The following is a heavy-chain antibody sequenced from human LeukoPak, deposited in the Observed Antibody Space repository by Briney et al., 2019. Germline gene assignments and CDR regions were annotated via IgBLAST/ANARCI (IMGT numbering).Heavy chain of an antibody. V-gene: IGHV4-38-2*02. Sequence: SETLSLTCTVSGYSISSGYYWGWIRQPPGKGLEWIGSIYHSGSTNYNPSLKSRVTISVDTSKNQFSLKLSSVTAADTAVYYCARDRYYYDSSGYYSAFDTWGQGTMVTVSS. CDR2: IYHSGST. CDR3: ARDRYYYDSSGYYSAFDT. J-gene: IGHJ3*02. CDR1: GYSISSGYY. D-gene: IGHD3-22*01.